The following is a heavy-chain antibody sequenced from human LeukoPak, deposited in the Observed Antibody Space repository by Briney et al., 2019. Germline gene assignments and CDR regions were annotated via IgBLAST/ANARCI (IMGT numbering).Heavy chain of an antibody. CDR2: ISGSGDRT. D-gene: IGHD3-3*01. CDR3: AKVDGREWPGAHAFDI. CDR1: GFTFSSNA. J-gene: IGHJ3*02. V-gene: IGHV3-23*01. Sequence: GGSLRLSCGASGFTFSSNAMTWVRQAPGKGLEWVSAISGSGDRTYYVDSVEGRFTLSRDNSKNTLYLQMNSLRAEDTAVYYCAKVDGREWPGAHAFDIWGQGTVVTVSS.